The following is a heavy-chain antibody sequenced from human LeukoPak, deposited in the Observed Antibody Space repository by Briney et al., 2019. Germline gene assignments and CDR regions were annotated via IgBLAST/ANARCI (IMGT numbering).Heavy chain of an antibody. V-gene: IGHV3-21*01. J-gene: IGHJ6*02. CDR2: ISSSSSYI. D-gene: IGHD6-6*01. Sequence: GGFLRLSCAASGFTFSSYSMNWVRQAPGKGLEWVSSISSSSSYIYYADSVKGRFTISRDNAKNSLYLQMNSLRAEDTAVYYCARDSSSDYYYYGMDVWGQGTTVTVSS. CDR1: GFTFSSYS. CDR3: ARDSSSDYYYYGMDV.